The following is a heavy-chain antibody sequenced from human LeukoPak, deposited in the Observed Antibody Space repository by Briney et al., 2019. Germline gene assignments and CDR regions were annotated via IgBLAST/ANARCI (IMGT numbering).Heavy chain of an antibody. CDR3: ARDRYSGSYPLDY. Sequence: GGSLRLSCAASGFTVSNNYMSWIRQAPGKGLEWVSYISSSGSTIYYADSVKGRFTISRDNAKNSLYLQMNSLRAEDTAVYYCARDRYSGSYPLDYWGQGTLVTVSS. V-gene: IGHV3-11*01. CDR1: GFTVSNNY. CDR2: ISSSGSTI. J-gene: IGHJ4*02. D-gene: IGHD1-26*01.